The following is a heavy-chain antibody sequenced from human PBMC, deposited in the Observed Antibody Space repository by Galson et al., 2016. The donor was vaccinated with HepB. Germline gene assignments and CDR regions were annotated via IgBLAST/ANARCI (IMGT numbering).Heavy chain of an antibody. Sequence: ETLSLTCTVSGGSISSSSYYWGWIRQPPGKGLEWIGEISHTGTTNYNPSLTSRVTFSVDTSKNQFSLSLISVTAADTAVYYCARLYHYDYIWGTYRGGFYGMDVWGQGTTVTVSS. V-gene: IGHV4-39*07. J-gene: IGHJ6*02. CDR3: ARLYHYDYIWGTYRGGFYGMDV. D-gene: IGHD3-16*02. CDR2: ISHTGTT. CDR1: GGSISSSSYY.